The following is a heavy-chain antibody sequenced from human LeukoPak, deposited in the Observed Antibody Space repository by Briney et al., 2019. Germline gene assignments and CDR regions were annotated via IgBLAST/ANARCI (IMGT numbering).Heavy chain of an antibody. CDR2: IYSGGST. V-gene: IGHV3-53*01. Sequence: PGGSLRLSCAASGFTFSSYAMSWVRQAPGKGLEWVSVIYSGGSTYYADAVKGRFTISRDNSKNTLYLQMNSLRAEDTAVYYCARGCDFWSGYYYESCYWGQGTLVTVSS. J-gene: IGHJ4*02. D-gene: IGHD3-3*01. CDR3: ARGCDFWSGYYYESCY. CDR1: GFTFSSYA.